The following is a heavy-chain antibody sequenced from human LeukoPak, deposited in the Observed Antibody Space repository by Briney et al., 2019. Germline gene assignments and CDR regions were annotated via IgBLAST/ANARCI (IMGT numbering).Heavy chain of an antibody. J-gene: IGHJ4*02. CDR3: ARHRRARETTH. D-gene: IGHD4-11*01. V-gene: IGHV4-34*01. CDR2: INHSGST. CDR1: GGSFSGYY. Sequence: SQTLSLTCAVYGGSFSGYYWSWIRQPPGKGLEWIGEINHSGSTNYNPSLKSRVTISVDTSKNQFSLKLSSVTAADTAVYYCARHRRARETTHWGQGTLVTVSS.